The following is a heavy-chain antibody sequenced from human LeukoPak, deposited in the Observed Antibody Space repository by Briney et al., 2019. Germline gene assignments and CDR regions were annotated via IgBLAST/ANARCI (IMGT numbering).Heavy chain of an antibody. V-gene: IGHV1-58*02. Sequence: SVKDSCKASGFTFTSSAMQWVRQARGQRLEWIGWIVVGSGNTNYAQKFQERVTITRDMSTSTAYMELSSLRSEDTAVYYCAADWSIQGGSYPTFAFDIWGQGTMVTVSS. CDR3: AADWSIQGGSYPTFAFDI. J-gene: IGHJ3*02. CDR1: GFTFTSSA. CDR2: IVVGSGNT. D-gene: IGHD1-26*01.